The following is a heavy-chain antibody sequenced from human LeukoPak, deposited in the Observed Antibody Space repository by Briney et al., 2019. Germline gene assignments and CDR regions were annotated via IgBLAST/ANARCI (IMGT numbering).Heavy chain of an antibody. CDR1: GGSLRSYY. V-gene: IGHV4-59*01. CDR3: ARGGRNDAFDI. Sequence: SETLSLTCSLSGGSLRSYYWSWIRHPPGKGVEWIAYIYYSGRANYNPSLKSRVTIAADTSRNKFPLNLNSVTAADTAVYYCARGGRNDAFDIWGQGTMVTVSS. CDR2: IYYSGRA. J-gene: IGHJ3*02.